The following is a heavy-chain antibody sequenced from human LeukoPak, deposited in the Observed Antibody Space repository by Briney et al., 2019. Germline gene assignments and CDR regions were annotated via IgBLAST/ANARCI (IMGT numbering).Heavy chain of an antibody. CDR2: ISAYNGNT. Sequence: GASVKVSCKASGYTFTSYGISWVRQAPGQGLEWMGWISAYNGNTNYAQKLQGRVTMTTDTSTSTAYMELRSLRSDDTAVYYCARKGRGPYGSVNGYFDYWGQGTLVTVSS. D-gene: IGHD3-10*01. CDR3: ARKGRGPYGSVNGYFDY. V-gene: IGHV1-18*01. CDR1: GYTFTSYG. J-gene: IGHJ4*02.